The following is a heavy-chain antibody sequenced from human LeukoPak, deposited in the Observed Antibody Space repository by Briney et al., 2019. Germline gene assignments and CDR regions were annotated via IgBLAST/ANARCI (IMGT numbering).Heavy chain of an antibody. CDR3: AKDRTTSPRILDY. CDR2: ISSDSSTI. J-gene: IGHJ4*02. D-gene: IGHD1-1*01. V-gene: IGHV3-48*01. Sequence: GGSLRLSCAASGFSFNTYGMNWVRQAPGKGLDWVSYISSDSSTIYYADSVKGRFTISRDISKNTLYLQMNSLRVDDTAVYYCAKDRTTSPRILDYWGQGSLVTVSS. CDR1: GFSFNTYG.